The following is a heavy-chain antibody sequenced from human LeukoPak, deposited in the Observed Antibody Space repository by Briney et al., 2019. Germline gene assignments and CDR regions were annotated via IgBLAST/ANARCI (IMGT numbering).Heavy chain of an antibody. CDR2: ISYDGSNK. CDR3: AKGGRYSYGPRPLDY. J-gene: IGHJ4*02. D-gene: IGHD5-18*01. V-gene: IGHV3-30*18. Sequence: GGSLRLSCAASGFTFSSYGVHWVRQAPGKGLEWVAVISYDGSNKYYADSVKGRFTISRDNSKNTLYLQMNSLRAEDTAVYYCAKGGRYSYGPRPLDYWGQGTLVTVSS. CDR1: GFTFSSYG.